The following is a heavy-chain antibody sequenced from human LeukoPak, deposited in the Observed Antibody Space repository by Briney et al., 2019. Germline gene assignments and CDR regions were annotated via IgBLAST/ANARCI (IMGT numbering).Heavy chain of an antibody. D-gene: IGHD1-7*01. V-gene: IGHV1-2*02. CDR3: ARAGRNGELFDY. CDR2: INPNSGGT. Sequence: PEASVKVSCKASGGTFSSYTISWVRQAPGQGLEWMGRINPNSGGTNYAQKFQGRVTMTRDTSISTAYMELSRLRSDDTAVYYCARAGRNGELFDYWGQGTLVTVSS. J-gene: IGHJ4*02. CDR1: GGTFSSYT.